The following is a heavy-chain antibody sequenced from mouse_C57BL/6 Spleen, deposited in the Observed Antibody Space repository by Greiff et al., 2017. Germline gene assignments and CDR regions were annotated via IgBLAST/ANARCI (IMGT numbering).Heavy chain of an antibody. J-gene: IGHJ4*01. Sequence: EVQLQQSGPELVKPGASVKISCKASGYTFTDYYMNWVKQSHGKSLEWIGDINPNNGGTSYNQKFKGKATLTVDKSSSTAYMELRSLTSEDSAVYYCARGNPDYAMDYWGQGTSVTVSS. CDR3: ARGNPDYAMDY. CDR1: GYTFTDYY. D-gene: IGHD2-1*01. CDR2: INPNNGGT. V-gene: IGHV1-26*01.